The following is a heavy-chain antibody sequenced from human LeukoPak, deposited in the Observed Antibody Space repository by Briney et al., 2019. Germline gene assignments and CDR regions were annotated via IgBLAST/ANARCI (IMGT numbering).Heavy chain of an antibody. J-gene: IGHJ4*02. CDR2: ISGSGGRT. V-gene: IGHV3-23*01. CDR3: AKVLGYYYDSSGYYPDY. D-gene: IGHD3-22*01. Sequence: GGSLRLSCAASGFTFSSYAMSWVRQAPGKGLEWVSAISGSGGRTYYADSVKGRFTISRDNSKNTLYLQMNSLRAEDTAVYYCAKVLGYYYDSSGYYPDYWGQGTLVTVSS. CDR1: GFTFSSYA.